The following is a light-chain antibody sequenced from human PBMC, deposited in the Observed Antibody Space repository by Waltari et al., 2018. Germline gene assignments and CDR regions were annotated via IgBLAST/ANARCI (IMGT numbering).Light chain of an antibody. CDR2: DVH. CDR3: TSYTRSSTYV. J-gene: IGLJ1*01. CDR1: SSDVGGYNY. V-gene: IGLV2-14*03. Sequence: QSALTQPASVSGSPGQSIPISCTGTSSDVGGYNYVSWYQHHPGKAPKLMIYDVHIRPSGVSDRFSGSKSGNTASLTISGLQSEDEADYYCTSYTRSSTYVFGTGTKVTVL.